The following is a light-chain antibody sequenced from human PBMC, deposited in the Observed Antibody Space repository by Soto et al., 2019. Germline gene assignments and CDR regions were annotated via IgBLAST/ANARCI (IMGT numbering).Light chain of an antibody. Sequence: DIQLTQAPSFLSASVGDRVTITCRASQGISSYLAWYQQEPGKAPKLLIYAASTLQSGVPSRFSGSGSGTEFTLTISSLQPGDFATYYCQQLNTYPETFGQGTKVDIK. CDR2: AAS. V-gene: IGKV1-9*01. CDR1: QGISSY. CDR3: QQLNTYPET. J-gene: IGKJ1*01.